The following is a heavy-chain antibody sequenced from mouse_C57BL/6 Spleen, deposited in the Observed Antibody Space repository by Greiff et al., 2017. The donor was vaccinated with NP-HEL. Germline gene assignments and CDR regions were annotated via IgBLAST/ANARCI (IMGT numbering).Heavy chain of an antibody. CDR1: GFTFSDYG. CDR3: ARQGTGDAMDY. Sequence: EVKLVESGGGLVQPGGSLKLSCAASGFTFSDYGMAWVRQAPRKGPEWVAFISNLAYSIYYADTVTGRFTISRENAKNTLYLEMSSLRSEDTAMYYCARQGTGDAMDYWGQGTSVTVSS. D-gene: IGHD3-3*01. CDR2: ISNLAYSI. J-gene: IGHJ4*01. V-gene: IGHV5-15*04.